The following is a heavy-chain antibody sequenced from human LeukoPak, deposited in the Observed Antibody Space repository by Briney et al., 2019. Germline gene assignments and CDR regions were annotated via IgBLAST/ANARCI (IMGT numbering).Heavy chain of an antibody. CDR1: GFTFSSYS. CDR2: ITSSSNYL. J-gene: IGHJ4*02. Sequence: AGGSLRLSCAASGFTFSSYSMNWVRQAPGKGLEWVSSITSSSNYLYYADSVKGRFTISRDNAKNSLYLQMTSLRAEDTAVYYCARPSVKYDSSGYQPNPFDYWGQGTLVTVSS. CDR3: ARPSVKYDSSGYQPNPFDY. V-gene: IGHV3-21*01. D-gene: IGHD3-22*01.